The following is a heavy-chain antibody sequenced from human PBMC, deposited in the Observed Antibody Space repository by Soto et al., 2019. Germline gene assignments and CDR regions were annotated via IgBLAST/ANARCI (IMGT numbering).Heavy chain of an antibody. CDR3: ARGNYYDSSGRPDY. CDR1: GCTFTSYG. D-gene: IGHD3-22*01. Sequence: ASVKVSCKASGCTFTSYGISWVRQAPGQGLEWMGWISAYNGNTNYAQKLQGRVTMTTDTSTSTAYMELRSLRSDDTAVYYCARGNYYDSSGRPDYWGQGTLVTVSS. CDR2: ISAYNGNT. V-gene: IGHV1-18*01. J-gene: IGHJ4*02.